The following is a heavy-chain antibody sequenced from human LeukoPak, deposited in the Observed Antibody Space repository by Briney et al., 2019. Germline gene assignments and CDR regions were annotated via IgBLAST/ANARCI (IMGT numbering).Heavy chain of an antibody. CDR2: IYYSGSS. D-gene: IGHD4-17*01. Sequence: KPSETLSLTCTVSGGSISTTYYWGWIRQPPGKGLEWIASIYYSGSSYYNPSLKSRVTISLDTSENQFSLKLSSVTAADTAVYYCARHQGNYGDYYYMDVWGKGTTVTVSS. CDR1: GGSISTTYY. J-gene: IGHJ6*03. CDR3: ARHQGNYGDYYYMDV. V-gene: IGHV4-39*01.